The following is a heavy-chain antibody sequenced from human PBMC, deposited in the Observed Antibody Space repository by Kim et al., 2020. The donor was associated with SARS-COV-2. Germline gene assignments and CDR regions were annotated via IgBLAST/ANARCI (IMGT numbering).Heavy chain of an antibody. CDR3: ARVRKWELYYYYGMDV. V-gene: IGHV4-34*01. J-gene: IGHJ6*02. D-gene: IGHD1-26*01. CDR1: GGSFSGYY. Sequence: SETLSLTCAVYGGSFSGYYWSWIRQPPGKGLEWIGEINHSGSTNYNPSLKSRVTISVDTSKNQFSLKLSSVTAADTAVYYCARVRKWELYYYYGMDVWGQGTTVTVSS. CDR2: INHSGST.